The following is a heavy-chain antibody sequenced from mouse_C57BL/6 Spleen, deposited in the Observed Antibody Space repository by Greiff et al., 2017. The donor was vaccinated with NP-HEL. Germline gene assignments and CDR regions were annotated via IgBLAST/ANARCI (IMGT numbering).Heavy chain of an antibody. Sequence: EVQLQQSGAELVRPGASVKLSCTASGFNIKDYYMHWVKQRPEQGLEWIGRIDPEDGDTEYAPKFQGKATMTADTSSNTAYLQLSSLTSEDTAVYYCTTYTTVVEDGYFDVWGTGTTVTVSS. CDR2: IDPEDGDT. CDR3: TTYTTVVEDGYFDV. D-gene: IGHD1-1*01. CDR1: GFNIKDYY. V-gene: IGHV14-1*01. J-gene: IGHJ1*03.